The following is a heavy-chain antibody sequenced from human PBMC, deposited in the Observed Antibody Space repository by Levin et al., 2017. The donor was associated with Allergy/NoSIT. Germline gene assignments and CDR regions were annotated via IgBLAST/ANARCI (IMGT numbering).Heavy chain of an antibody. J-gene: IGHJ4*02. CDR3: ARDNPPGDLTGTKSLGY. CDR2: ISSTSDYI. Sequence: AGGSLRLSCVASGFTFTTYTMNWVRQAPGRGLEWVSSISSTSDYIFYADAVRGRFTISRDNAKNSLFLQMISLRGDDTAVYYCARDNPPGDLTGTKSLGYWGQGTLVTVSS. CDR1: GFTFTTYT. D-gene: IGHD1-7*01. V-gene: IGHV3-21*01.